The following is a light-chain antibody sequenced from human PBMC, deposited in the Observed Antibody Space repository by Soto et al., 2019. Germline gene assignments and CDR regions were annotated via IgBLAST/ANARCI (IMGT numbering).Light chain of an antibody. J-gene: IGLJ3*02. Sequence: QSALTQPASVSGSPRQSITISCIGTRSDIGGYDYVSWYQQHPGKAPKLMIYDVTNRPSGVSNRFSGSKSGNTASLTISGLQAEDEAHYYCCSYTSSNTLKFGGGTKLTVL. CDR1: RSDIGGYDY. CDR2: DVT. CDR3: CSYTSSNTLK. V-gene: IGLV2-14*01.